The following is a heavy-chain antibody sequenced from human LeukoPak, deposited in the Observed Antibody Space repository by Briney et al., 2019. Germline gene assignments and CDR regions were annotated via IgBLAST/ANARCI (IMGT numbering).Heavy chain of an antibody. CDR3: ASDLDYGDSENY. D-gene: IGHD4-17*01. V-gene: IGHV3-11*04. CDR2: ISSSGSTI. CDR1: GLTFSDYY. Sequence: GGSLRLSCAASGLTFSDYYMSWIRQAPGKGLEWVSYISSSGSTIYYADSVKGRFTISRDNAKNSLYLQMNSLGAEDTAVYYCASDLDYGDSENYWGQGTLVTVSS. J-gene: IGHJ4*02.